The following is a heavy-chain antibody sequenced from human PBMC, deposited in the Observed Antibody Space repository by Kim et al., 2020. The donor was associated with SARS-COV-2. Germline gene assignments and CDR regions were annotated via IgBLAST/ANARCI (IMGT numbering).Heavy chain of an antibody. J-gene: IGHJ3*02. CDR3: ARDSGYYYDSSGYYYQGYDAFDI. Sequence: SVKVSCKASGGTFSSYAISWVRQAPGQGLEWMGGIIPIFGTANYAQKFQGRVTITADESTSTAYMELSSLRSEDTAVYYCARDSGYYYDSSGYYYQGYDAFDIWGQGTMVTVSS. CDR2: IIPIFGTA. CDR1: GGTFSSYA. V-gene: IGHV1-69*13. D-gene: IGHD3-22*01.